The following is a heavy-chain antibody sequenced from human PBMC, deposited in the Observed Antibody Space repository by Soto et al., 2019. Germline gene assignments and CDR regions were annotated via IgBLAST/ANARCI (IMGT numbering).Heavy chain of an antibody. Sequence: SETLSLTCAVYGGSFSGYYWSWIRQPPGKGLEWIGEINHSGSTNYNPSLKSRVTISVDTSKNQFSLKLSSVTAADTAVYYCAREGQGGSCYSRAWCYYYYMDVWGKGTTVTVSS. V-gene: IGHV4-34*01. CDR3: AREGQGGSCYSRAWCYYYYMDV. J-gene: IGHJ6*03. CDR2: INHSGST. CDR1: GGSFSGYY. D-gene: IGHD2-15*01.